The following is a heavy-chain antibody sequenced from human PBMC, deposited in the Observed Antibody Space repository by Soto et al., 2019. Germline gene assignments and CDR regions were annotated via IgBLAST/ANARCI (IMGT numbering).Heavy chain of an antibody. CDR2: IYYSGST. J-gene: IGHJ4*02. D-gene: IGHD6-13*01. V-gene: IGHV4-59*01. CDR3: ARYAQGYSSTYFDY. CDR1: GGSISSYY. Sequence: SETLSLTCTVSGGSISSYYWSWIRQPPGKGLEWIGYIYYSGSTNYNPSLKSRVTISVDTSENQFSLKLSSVTAADTAVYYCARYAQGYSSTYFDYWGQGTLVTVSS.